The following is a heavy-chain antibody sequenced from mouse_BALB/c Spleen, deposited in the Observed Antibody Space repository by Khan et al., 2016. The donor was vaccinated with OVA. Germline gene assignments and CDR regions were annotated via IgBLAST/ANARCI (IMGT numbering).Heavy chain of an antibody. Sequence: VELVESGPGLVAPSQSLSITCTVSGFSLSGYGVNWVRQPPGKGLEWLGMLWGDGSTDYNSALKSRLNLRKDNSKSQVFLKMNSLQTDETASYYCARAYYGNYREAMDYWGQGTSVTVSS. V-gene: IGHV2-6-7*01. CDR2: LWGDGST. CDR3: ARAYYGNYREAMDY. D-gene: IGHD2-10*01. CDR1: GFSLSGYG. J-gene: IGHJ4*01.